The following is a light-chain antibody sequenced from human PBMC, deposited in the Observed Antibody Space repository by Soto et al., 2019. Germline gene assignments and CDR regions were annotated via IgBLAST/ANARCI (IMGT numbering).Light chain of an antibody. CDR2: DAS. V-gene: IGKV1-5*01. J-gene: IGKJ2*01. CDR3: QQYSSYSLYT. Sequence: DIQMTQSPSTLSASVGDRVTITCRASQSISGWLAWFQQKPGKAPKLLIYDASTLESGVPSSFSGSGSGTQFTLTTSSLQPDDFATYFCQQYSSYSLYTFDEGTKLEI. CDR1: QSISGW.